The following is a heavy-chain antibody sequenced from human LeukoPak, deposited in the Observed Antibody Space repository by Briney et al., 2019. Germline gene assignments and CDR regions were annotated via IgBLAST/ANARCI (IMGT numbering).Heavy chain of an antibody. D-gene: IGHD3-22*01. V-gene: IGHV3-48*03. Sequence: PGGSLRLSCAASGFTFSSYEMNWVRQAPGKGLEWVSYISSSGSTIYYADSVKGRFTISRDNAKNSLYLQMNSLRAEDTAVYYCANIIWGYYDSSGYSYMDVWGKGTTVTISS. J-gene: IGHJ6*03. CDR1: GFTFSSYE. CDR2: ISSSGSTI. CDR3: ANIIWGYYDSSGYSYMDV.